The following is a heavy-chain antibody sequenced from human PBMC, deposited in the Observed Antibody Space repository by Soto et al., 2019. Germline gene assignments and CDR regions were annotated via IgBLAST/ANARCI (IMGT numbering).Heavy chain of an antibody. CDR2: IYYSGST. Sequence: SETLCVTCTVAGGSISSYYWSWIRQPPGKGLEWIGYIYYSGSTNYNPSLKSRVTISVDTSKNQFSLKLSSVTAADTAVYYCVRFRPGGGMDVWGQGTTVTVSS. V-gene: IGHV4-59*01. D-gene: IGHD3-3*01. CDR1: GGSISSYY. J-gene: IGHJ6*02. CDR3: VRFRPGGGMDV.